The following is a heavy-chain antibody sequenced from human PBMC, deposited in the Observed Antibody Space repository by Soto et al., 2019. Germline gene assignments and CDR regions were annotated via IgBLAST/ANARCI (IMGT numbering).Heavy chain of an antibody. CDR1: GYTFTGYY. V-gene: IGHV1-2*02. J-gene: IGHJ6*02. D-gene: IGHD6-19*01. CDR2: INPNSGGT. CDR3: ARDLIAVAGSDYYYYGMDV. Sequence: ASVKVSCKASGYTFTGYYMHWVRQAPGQGLEWMGWINPNSGGTNYAQKFQGRVTMTRDTSISTAYMELSRLRSDDTAVYYCARDLIAVAGSDYYYYGMDVWGQGTTVTV.